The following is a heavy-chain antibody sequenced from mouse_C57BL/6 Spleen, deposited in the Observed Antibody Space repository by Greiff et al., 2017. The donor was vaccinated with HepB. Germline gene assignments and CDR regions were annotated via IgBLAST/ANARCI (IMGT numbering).Heavy chain of an antibody. D-gene: IGHD2-2*01. J-gene: IGHJ3*01. CDR3: AREEYGYDGFAY. CDR1: GFTFSDYY. CDR2: INYDGSST. V-gene: IGHV5-16*01. Sequence: EVKVVESEGGLVQPGSSMKLSCTASGFTFSDYYMAWVRQVPEKGLEWVANINYDGSSTYYLDSLKSRFIISRDNAKNILYLQMSSLKSEDTATYYCAREEYGYDGFAYWGQGTLVTVSA.